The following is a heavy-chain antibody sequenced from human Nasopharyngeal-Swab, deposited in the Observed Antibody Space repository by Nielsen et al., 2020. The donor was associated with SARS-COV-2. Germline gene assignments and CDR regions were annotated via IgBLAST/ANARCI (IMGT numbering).Heavy chain of an antibody. CDR1: GYSFDRYW. CDR3: ARRVSSSGFDAFDI. J-gene: IGHJ3*02. D-gene: IGHD3-22*01. V-gene: IGHV5-51*01. Sequence: GGSLRLSCKDSGYSFDRYWIGWVRQMPGKGLEWMGIIYPGDSDVRYSPSFQGRVTISADKSINTAHIQWSSLKASDTAIYYCARRVSSSGFDAFDIWGQGTLVTVSS. CDR2: IYPGDSDV.